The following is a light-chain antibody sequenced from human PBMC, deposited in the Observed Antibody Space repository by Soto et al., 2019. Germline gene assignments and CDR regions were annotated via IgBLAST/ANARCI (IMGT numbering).Light chain of an antibody. CDR1: QSVGSW. CDR3: QQYNSYST. J-gene: IGKJ2*01. Sequence: DIQMTQSPSTLSASVGDRVTITCRASQSVGSWLAWYQQKPGKAPKLLIYDASSLESGVPSRFSGSGSGTEFTLTITSLQPDDFATYNCQQYNSYSTFGQGTKLEIK. V-gene: IGKV1-5*01. CDR2: DAS.